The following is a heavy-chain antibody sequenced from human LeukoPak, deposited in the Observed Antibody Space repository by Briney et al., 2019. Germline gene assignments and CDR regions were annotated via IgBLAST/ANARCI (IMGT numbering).Heavy chain of an antibody. CDR1: GFTFSGYP. J-gene: IGHJ4*02. Sequence: GKSLRLSCAASGFTFSGYPIHWVRQAPGKGLEWVAVISYDGSNKYYADSVKGRFTISRDNSKNTLYLQMNSLRAEDTAVYYCASIAVAGTGDYWGQGTLVTVSS. CDR2: ISYDGSNK. D-gene: IGHD6-19*01. CDR3: ASIAVAGTGDY. V-gene: IGHV3-30-3*01.